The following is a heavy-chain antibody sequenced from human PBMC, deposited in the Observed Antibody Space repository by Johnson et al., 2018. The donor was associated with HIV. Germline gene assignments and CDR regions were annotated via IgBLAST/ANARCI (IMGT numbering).Heavy chain of an antibody. V-gene: IGHV3-30*02. CDR2: IRYDGSNK. J-gene: IGHJ3*02. Sequence: QVQLVESGGGVVQPGGSLRLSCAASGFTFSSYGMHWVRQAPGKGLEWVAFIRYDGSNKYNADSVKGRFTISRDNSKNTLYLQMNSLRAEDTALYYCARKARGQGAFDIWGQGTMVTVSS. CDR3: ARKARGQGAFDI. CDR1: GFTFSSYG. D-gene: IGHD3-10*01.